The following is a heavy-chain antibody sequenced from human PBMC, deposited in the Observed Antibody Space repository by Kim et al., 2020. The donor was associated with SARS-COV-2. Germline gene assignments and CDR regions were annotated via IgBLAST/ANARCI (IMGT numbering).Heavy chain of an antibody. D-gene: IGHD2-15*01. CDR2: IYYSGTT. Sequence: SETLSLTCTVSGGSISNYYWSWIRQPPGKGLEWIGYIYYSGTTNYNPSLKSRVTISVDTSKNQFSLRLRSVTAADTAVYYCATNKYCSGGSCYSDDYYFDYWGQGTLVTVSS. V-gene: IGHV4-59*03. CDR1: GGSISNYY. CDR3: ATNKYCSGGSCYSDDYYFDY. J-gene: IGHJ4*02.